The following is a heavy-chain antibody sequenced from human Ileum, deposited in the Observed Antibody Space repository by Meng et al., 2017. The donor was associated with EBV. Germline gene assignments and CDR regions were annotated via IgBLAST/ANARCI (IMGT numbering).Heavy chain of an antibody. D-gene: IGHD3-22*01. V-gene: IGHV4-28*01. CDR2: IYYSGST. CDR3: ARNVPGTSAYYD. J-gene: IGHJ4*02. Sequence: QVQLQVSGPGLVKPSDPLSLTCAVSGYSISSTNWWGWIRQPPGKGLEWIGYIYYSGSTSYNPSLKSRVTMSVDTSKNQFSLNLNSVTAVDTAVYYCARNVPGTSAYYDWGQGTLVTVSS. CDR1: GYSISSTNW.